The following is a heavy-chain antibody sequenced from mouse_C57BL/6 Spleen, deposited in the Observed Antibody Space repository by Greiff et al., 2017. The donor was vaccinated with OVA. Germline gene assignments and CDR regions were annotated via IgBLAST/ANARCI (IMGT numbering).Heavy chain of an antibody. CDR3: AREETGTMDY. CDR2: IYPSDSET. V-gene: IGHV1-61*01. D-gene: IGHD4-1*01. J-gene: IGHJ4*01. CDR1: GYTFTSYW. Sequence: QVQLQQPGAELVRPGSSVKLSCKASGYTFTSYWMDWVKQRPGQGLEWIGNIYPSDSETHYNQKFKDKATLTVDKSSSTAYMQLSSLTSEDSAVYYFAREETGTMDYWGQGTSVTVSS.